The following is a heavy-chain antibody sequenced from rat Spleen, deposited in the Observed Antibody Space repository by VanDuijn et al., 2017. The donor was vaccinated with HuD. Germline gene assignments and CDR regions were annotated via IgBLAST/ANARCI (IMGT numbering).Heavy chain of an antibody. CDR1: GFTFSDNA. CDR2: ILYDGSST. D-gene: IGHD3-1*01. CDR3: TRHGPHWSFDF. V-gene: IGHV5-17*01. J-gene: IGHJ1*01. Sequence: EVQLVESGGGLIQPGRSLKLSCAGSGFTFSDNAMAWVRQAPKKGLEWVATILYDGSSTYYRDSVKGRFTISRDNAKSTLYLQMDSLRSEDTATYYCTRHGPHWSFDFWGPGTMVTVSS.